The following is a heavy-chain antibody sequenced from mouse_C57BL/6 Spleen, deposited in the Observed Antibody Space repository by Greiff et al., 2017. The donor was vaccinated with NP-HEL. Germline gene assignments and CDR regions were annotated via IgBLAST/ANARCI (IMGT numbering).Heavy chain of an antibody. CDR1: GYSFTDYN. CDR3: ATPREGTWFAY. J-gene: IGHJ3*01. CDR2: INPNYGTT. V-gene: IGHV1-39*01. Sequence: VQLQQSGPELVKPGASVKISCKASGYSFTDYNMNWVKQSNGKSLEWIGVINPNYGTTSYNQKFKGKATLTVDQSSSTAYMQLNSLTAEDAAVCYCATPREGTWFAYWGQGTLVTVSA.